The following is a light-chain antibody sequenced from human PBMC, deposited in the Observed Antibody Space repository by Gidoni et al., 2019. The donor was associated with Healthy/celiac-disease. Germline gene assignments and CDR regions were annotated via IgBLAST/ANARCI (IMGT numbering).Light chain of an antibody. CDR1: SSDVGGYNY. CDR3: SSYTSSSTVV. CDR2: DVS. J-gene: IGLJ2*01. Sequence: QSALTQPASVSGSPGPSITISCTGTSSDVGGYNYVSWYQQHPGKAPKLMIYDVSNRPSGVSNRFSGSKSGNTASLTISGLQAEDEADYYCSSYTSSSTVVFGGGTKLTVX. V-gene: IGLV2-14*01.